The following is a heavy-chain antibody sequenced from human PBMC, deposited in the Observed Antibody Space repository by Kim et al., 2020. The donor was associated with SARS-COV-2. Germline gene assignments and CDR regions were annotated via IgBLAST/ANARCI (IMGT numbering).Heavy chain of an antibody. CDR3: AKGRGRTIFGVVIQGRNWFDP. CDR2: ISYDGSNK. J-gene: IGHJ5*02. D-gene: IGHD3-3*01. Sequence: GGSLRLSCAASGFTFSSYGMHWVRQAPGKGLEWVAVISYDGSNKYYADSVKGRFTISRDNSKNTLYLQMNSLRAEDTAVYYCAKGRGRTIFGVVIQGRNWFDPWGQGTLVTVSS. CDR1: GFTFSSYG. V-gene: IGHV3-30*18.